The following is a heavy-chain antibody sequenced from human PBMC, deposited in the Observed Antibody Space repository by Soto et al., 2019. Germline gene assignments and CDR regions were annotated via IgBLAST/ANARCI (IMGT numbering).Heavy chain of an antibody. CDR1: GFSISTSSYY. J-gene: IGHJ5*02. CDR3: ARHLSGGGPLSRGYDSGSRLSSWFDP. V-gene: IGHV4-39*01. D-gene: IGHD3-10*01. Sequence: QLQLQESGPGLVKPSETLSLTCTVSGFSISTSSYYWAWIRQPPGKGLEWIGTIYHSGSTYYDPSLKSRVTMSVDTSKNQFSLNLSSVTAADTATYFCARHLSGGGPLSRGYDSGSRLSSWFDPWGQGTLVTVSS. CDR2: IYHSGST.